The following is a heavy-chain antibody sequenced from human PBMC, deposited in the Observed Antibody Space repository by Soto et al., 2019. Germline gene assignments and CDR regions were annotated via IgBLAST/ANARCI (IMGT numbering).Heavy chain of an antibody. CDR3: AKDYLAYTEGFDY. Sequence: GGSLRLSCAASGFTFSSYAMSWARQAPGKGLEWVSAISGSGGSTYYADSVKGRFTISRDNSKNTLYLQMNSLRADDMAVYYCAKDYLAYTEGFDYWGQGTLVTVSS. J-gene: IGHJ4*02. CDR2: ISGSGGST. D-gene: IGHD3-10*01. V-gene: IGHV3-23*01. CDR1: GFTFSSYA.